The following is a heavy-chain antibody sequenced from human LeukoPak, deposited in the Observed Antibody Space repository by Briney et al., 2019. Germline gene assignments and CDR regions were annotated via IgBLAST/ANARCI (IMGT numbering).Heavy chain of an antibody. Sequence: PGGSLRLSCAASGFTFDDYAMHWVRQAPGKGLEWVSGISWNSGSIGYADSVKGRFTISRDNAKNSLYLQMNSLRAEDTALYYCAKDRGLYFRYYYYMDVRGKGTTVTVSS. CDR2: ISWNSGSI. CDR3: AKDRGLYFRYYYYMDV. CDR1: GFTFDDYA. J-gene: IGHJ6*03. V-gene: IGHV3-9*01. D-gene: IGHD3-9*01.